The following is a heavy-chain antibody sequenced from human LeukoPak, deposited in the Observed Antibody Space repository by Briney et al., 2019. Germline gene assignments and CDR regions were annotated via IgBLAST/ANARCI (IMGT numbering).Heavy chain of an antibody. J-gene: IGHJ6*03. D-gene: IGHD1-26*01. CDR2: IYYSGST. CDR3: ASGAYSYYYMDV. V-gene: IGHV4-61*05. Sequence: SETLSLTCTVSGGSISSSSYYWGWIRQPPGKGLEWIGYIYYSGSTNYNPSLKSRVTISVDTSKNQFSLKLSSVTAADTAVYYCASGAYSYYYMDVWGKGTTVTISS. CDR1: GGSISSSSYY.